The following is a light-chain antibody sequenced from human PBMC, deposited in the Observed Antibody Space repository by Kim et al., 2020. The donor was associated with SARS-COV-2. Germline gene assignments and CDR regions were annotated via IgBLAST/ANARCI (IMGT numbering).Light chain of an antibody. CDR3: KQANSFPYT. J-gene: IGKJ2*01. CDR1: QGISSG. V-gene: IGKV1-12*02. CDR2: AAS. Sequence: DIQMTQSPSSVSASVGDRVTITCRASQGISSGLAWYQQKPGRAPKLLIHAASSLQSGVPSRFSGSGSGTEFTLTISSLQPEDFATYYCKQANSFPYTFGKGNKLEI.